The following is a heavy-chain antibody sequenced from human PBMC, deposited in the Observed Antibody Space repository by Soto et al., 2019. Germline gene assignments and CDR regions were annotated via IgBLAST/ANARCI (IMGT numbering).Heavy chain of an antibody. D-gene: IGHD5-18*01. J-gene: IGHJ3*02. Sequence: EVQLVESGGGLVKPGGSLRLSCAASGFTFSSYSMNWVRQAPGKGLEWVSSISSRSSYIYYADSVKGRFTISRDNAKNSLYLQMNSLRAEDTAVYYCARTRPQRGYTLRGDAFDIWGQGTMVTVSS. CDR1: GFTFSSYS. V-gene: IGHV3-21*01. CDR3: ARTRPQRGYTLRGDAFDI. CDR2: ISSRSSYI.